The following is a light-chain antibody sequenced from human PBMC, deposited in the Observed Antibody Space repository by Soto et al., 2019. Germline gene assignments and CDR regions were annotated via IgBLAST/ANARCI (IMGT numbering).Light chain of an antibody. CDR3: QHYNNWPPCT. V-gene: IGKV3-15*01. Sequence: EIVMTQSPVTLSVSPGERATLSCRASQSVSSNLAWYQQKPGQAPRLLIYGASTRATGIPARFSGSGSVTEFTLTISSLQSEDFAVYYCQHYNNWPPCTFVQGTKVEIK. J-gene: IGKJ1*01. CDR2: GAS. CDR1: QSVSSN.